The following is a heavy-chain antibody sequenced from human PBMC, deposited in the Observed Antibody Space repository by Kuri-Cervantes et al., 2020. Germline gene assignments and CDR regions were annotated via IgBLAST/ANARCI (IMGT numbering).Heavy chain of an antibody. V-gene: IGHV1-8*01. CDR3: ARWPDCSSTSCKYYYYYYGMDV. D-gene: IGHD2-2*01. Sequence: ASVKVSCKASGYTFTSYDINWVRQATGQGLEWMGWMNPNSGNTGYAQKFQGRVTMTRNTSISTAYMELSSLRSEDTAVYYCARWPDCSSTSCKYYYYYYGMDVWGQGTTVTVSS. J-gene: IGHJ6*02. CDR1: GYTFTSYD. CDR2: MNPNSGNT.